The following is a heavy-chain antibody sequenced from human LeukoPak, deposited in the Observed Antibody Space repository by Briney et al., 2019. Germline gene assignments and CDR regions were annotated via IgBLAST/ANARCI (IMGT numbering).Heavy chain of an antibody. CDR1: GFTFSSYG. V-gene: IGHV3-33*01. CDR3: ARAGGGYSYQFDY. CDR2: IWYDGSNK. Sequence: GRSLRLSCAASGFTFSSYGMHWVRQAPGKGLEWVAVIWYDGSNKYHADSVKRRFTISRDNSKSPLYLQMNSLRAEDTALYYCARAGGGYSYQFDYWGQGTLVTVSS. D-gene: IGHD5-18*01. J-gene: IGHJ4*02.